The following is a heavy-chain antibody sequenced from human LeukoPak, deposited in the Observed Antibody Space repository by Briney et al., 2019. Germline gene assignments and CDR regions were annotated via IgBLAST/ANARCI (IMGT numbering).Heavy chain of an antibody. D-gene: IGHD1-26*01. V-gene: IGHV4-30-2*01. CDR3: ARFREGELNKNWFDP. CDR1: GGSISSGGYY. CDR2: IYHSGST. J-gene: IGHJ5*02. Sequence: PSQTLSLTCTVSGGSISSGGYYWSWIRQPPGKGLEWIGYIYHSGSTYYNPSLKSRVTISVDRSKNQFSLKLSSVTAADTAVYYCARFREGELNKNWFDPWGQGTLVTVSS.